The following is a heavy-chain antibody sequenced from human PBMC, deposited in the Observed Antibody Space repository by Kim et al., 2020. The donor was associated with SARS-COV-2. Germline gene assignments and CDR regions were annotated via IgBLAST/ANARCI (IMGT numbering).Heavy chain of an antibody. CDR1: GYTFTSHF. Sequence: ASVKVSCKASGYTFTSHFVHWVRQAPGQGLEWVAIISCGDGSTSSAQNLRGRVTVTKDTSTSTVYMEVNSLRSEDTAVYYCVREGPESGVYRGFDHWGHG. CDR2: ISCGDGST. D-gene: IGHD2-8*01. CDR3: VREGPESGVYRGFDH. V-gene: IGHV1-46*04. J-gene: IGHJ4*01.